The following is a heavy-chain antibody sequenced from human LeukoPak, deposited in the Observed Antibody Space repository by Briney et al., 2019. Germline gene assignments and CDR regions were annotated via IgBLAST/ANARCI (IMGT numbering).Heavy chain of an antibody. Sequence: PSETLSLTCTVSGGSISNYYWSWIRQPPGKGLEWIGYIYFSGSTNYNPSLKGRVTISIDTSKNQFSLKLSSVTAADTALYHCARDLRWGSSSSYFDLWGRGTLVTVSS. D-gene: IGHD6-13*01. J-gene: IGHJ2*01. CDR1: GGSISNYY. CDR2: IYFSGST. V-gene: IGHV4-59*01. CDR3: ARDLRWGSSSSYFDL.